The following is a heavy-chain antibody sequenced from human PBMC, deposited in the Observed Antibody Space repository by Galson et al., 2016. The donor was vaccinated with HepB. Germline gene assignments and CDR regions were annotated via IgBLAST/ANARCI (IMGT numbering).Heavy chain of an antibody. D-gene: IGHD5-24*01. CDR3: TRDREIRGMDV. V-gene: IGHV6-1*01. CDR1: GDSVSSTRAG. Sequence: CAISGDSVSSTRAGWNWIRQSPSRGLEWLGRIYYRSKWYNDYAVSVKSRISINPDTSKDKFSLHMNSVTPDDTAVYYCTRDREIRGMDVWGKGTTVTVSS. CDR2: IYYRSKWYN. J-gene: IGHJ6*03.